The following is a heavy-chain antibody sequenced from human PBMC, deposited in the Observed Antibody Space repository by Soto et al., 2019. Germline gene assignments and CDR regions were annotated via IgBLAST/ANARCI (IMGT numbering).Heavy chain of an antibody. CDR1: GGTFSKYA. D-gene: IGHD3-22*01. CDR2: ISADNGNG. J-gene: IGHJ4*02. CDR3: ARDSSGSSAYSY. V-gene: IGHV1-18*01. Sequence: QDQLVQSGAEVRKPGSSVKVSCKASGGTFSKYAISWVRQAPGQGPEWMGWISADNGNGNYAQKFQGRVTMTTDTSTSTAYMEMRSLRSDDTAVYYCARDSSGSSAYSYWGQGTLVTVSS.